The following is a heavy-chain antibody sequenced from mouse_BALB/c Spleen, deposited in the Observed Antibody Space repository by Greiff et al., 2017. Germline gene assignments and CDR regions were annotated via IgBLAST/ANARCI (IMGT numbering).Heavy chain of an antibody. CDR3: ILRGFAY. J-gene: IGHJ3*01. D-gene: IGHD1-1*01. CDR2: IDPETGGT. Sequence: VQLVESGAELVRPGASVTLSCKASGYTFTDYEMHWVKQTPVHGLEWIGAIDPETGGTAYNQKFKGKATLTADKSSSTAYMELRSLTSEDSAVYYCILRGFAYWGQGTLVTVAA. V-gene: IGHV1-15*01. CDR1: GYTFTDYE.